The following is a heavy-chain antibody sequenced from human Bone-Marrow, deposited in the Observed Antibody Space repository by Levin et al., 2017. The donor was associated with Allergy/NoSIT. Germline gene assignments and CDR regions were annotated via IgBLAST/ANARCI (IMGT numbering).Heavy chain of an antibody. D-gene: IGHD6-13*01. CDR1: GFTFPIYA. J-gene: IGHJ6*02. CDR2: ISPDGSNQ. Sequence: PGGSLRLSCAASGFTFPIYAIHWVRQAAGEGLEWVAVISPDGSNQYYADSVKGRLSISRDNSKGSVYLQMNSLRTEDTALYYCARASYSISWYGYGMDVWGQGTAVTVSS. V-gene: IGHV3-30*04. CDR3: ARASYSISWYGYGMDV.